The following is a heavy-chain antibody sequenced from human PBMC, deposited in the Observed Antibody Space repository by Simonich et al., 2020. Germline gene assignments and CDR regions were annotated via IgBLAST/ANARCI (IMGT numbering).Heavy chain of an antibody. V-gene: IGHV3-23*01. CDR1: GVTFSRYA. Sequence: EVQLLESGGGLVQPGGSLRLSCAASGVTFSRYAMSCVRHAPGKGREWVSAISGSGGSTYYADSVKGRFTISRDNSKNTLYLQMNSMRAEDTAVYYCATYYFDYWGQGTLVTVSS. CDR3: ATYYFDY. CDR2: ISGSGGST. J-gene: IGHJ4*02.